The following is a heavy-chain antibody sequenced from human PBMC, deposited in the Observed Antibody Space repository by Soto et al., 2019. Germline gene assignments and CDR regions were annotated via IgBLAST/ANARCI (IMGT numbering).Heavy chain of an antibody. D-gene: IGHD1-26*01. CDR2: ISYDGSNK. CDR1: GFTFSSYG. J-gene: IGHJ6*02. V-gene: IGHV3-30*03. CDR3: ATSNGGTYYYYYGMDV. Sequence: QVQLVESGGGVVQPGRSLRLSCAASGFTFSSYGMHWVRQAPGKGLEWVAVISYDGSNKYYADSVKGRFTISRDNSKNTLYLQMNSLRAEDTAVYYCATSNGGTYYYYYGMDVWGQGTKVTVSS.